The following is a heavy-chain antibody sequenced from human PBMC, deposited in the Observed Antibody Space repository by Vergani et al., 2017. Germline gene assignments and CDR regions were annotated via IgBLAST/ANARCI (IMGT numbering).Heavy chain of an antibody. V-gene: IGHV1-69*06. CDR1: GGTFSSYA. D-gene: IGHD2-15*01. CDR2: IIPIFGTA. Sequence: QVQLVQSGVEVKKPGSSVKVSCKASGGTFSSYAISWVRQAPGQGLEWMGGIIPIFGTANYAQKFQGRVTITADKSTSTAYMELSSLRSEDTAVYYCARDIVVVVAATIYYYGMDVWGQGTTVTVSS. CDR3: ARDIVVVVAATIYYYGMDV. J-gene: IGHJ6*02.